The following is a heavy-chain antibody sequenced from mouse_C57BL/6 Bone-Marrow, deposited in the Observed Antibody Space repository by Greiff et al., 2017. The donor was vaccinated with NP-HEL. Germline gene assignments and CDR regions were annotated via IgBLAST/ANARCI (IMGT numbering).Heavy chain of an antibody. J-gene: IGHJ4*01. V-gene: IGHV14-3*01. CDR2: IDPANGNT. CDR3: ARCPITTGYAMDY. CDR1: GFNIKNTY. Sequence: EVKLVESVAELVRPGASVKLSCTASGFNIKNTYMHWVKQRPEQGLEWIGRIDPANGNTKYAPKFQGKATITADTSSNTAYLQLSSLTSEDTAIYYCARCPITTGYAMDYWGQGTSVTVSS. D-gene: IGHD1-1*01.